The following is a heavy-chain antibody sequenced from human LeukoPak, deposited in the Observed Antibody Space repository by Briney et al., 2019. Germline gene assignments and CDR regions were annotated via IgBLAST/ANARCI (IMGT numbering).Heavy chain of an antibody. CDR3: ARVPDYYDRRGYFSNPFDI. CDR1: GYTFTIYD. J-gene: IGHJ3*02. V-gene: IGHV1-8*02. Sequence: ASVTLCCNASGYTFTIYDINWVRHAPGQGHEWMGWMTTNSGNTGYAQTYQGRVTITRNTAISTAYMELSRRRSEDTAVYYCARVPDYYDRRGYFSNPFDIWGQGTMVTVSS. CDR2: MTTNSGNT. D-gene: IGHD3-22*01.